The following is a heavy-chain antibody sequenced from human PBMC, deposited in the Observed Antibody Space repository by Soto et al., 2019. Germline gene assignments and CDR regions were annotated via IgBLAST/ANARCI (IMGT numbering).Heavy chain of an antibody. CDR1: GYTFTSYA. D-gene: IGHD6-13*01. V-gene: IGHV1-3*01. CDR3: ARGVGAAAGIDY. J-gene: IGHJ4*02. Sequence: ASVKVSCKASGYTFTSYAMHWVRQAPGQRLEWMGWINAGNGNTKYSQKFRGRVTITRDTSASTAYMELSSLRSEDTAVYYCARGVGAAAGIDYWGQGTLVTVSS. CDR2: INAGNGNT.